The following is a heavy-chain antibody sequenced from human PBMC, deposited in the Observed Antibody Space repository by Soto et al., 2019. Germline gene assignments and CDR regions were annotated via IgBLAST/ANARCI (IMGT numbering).Heavy chain of an antibody. CDR1: GGSISSGGYY. CDR2: IYYSGST. D-gene: IGHD3-22*01. V-gene: IGHV4-31*03. J-gene: IGHJ5*02. CDR3: ARGSYYDSSGYYGP. Sequence: TLSLTCTVSGGSISSGGYYWSWIRQHPGKGLEWIGYIYYSGSTYYNPSLKSRVTISVDTSKNQFSLKLSSVTAADTAVYYCARGSYYDSSGYYGPWGQGTQVTVSS.